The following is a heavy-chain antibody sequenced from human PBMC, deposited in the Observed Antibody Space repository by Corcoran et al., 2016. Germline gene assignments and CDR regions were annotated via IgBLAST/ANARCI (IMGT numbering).Heavy chain of an antibody. CDR2: IYYSGST. V-gene: IGHV4-39*07. D-gene: IGHD3-3*01. Sequence: QLQLQESGPGLVKPSETLSLTCTVSGGSISSSSYYWGWIRQPPGKGLEWIGSIYYSGSTYYNPSLKSRVTISVDTSKNQFSLKLGSVTAADTAVYYCARTNDFWSGFGYWGQGTLVTVSS. J-gene: IGHJ4*02. CDR1: GGSISSSSYY. CDR3: ARTNDFWSGFGY.